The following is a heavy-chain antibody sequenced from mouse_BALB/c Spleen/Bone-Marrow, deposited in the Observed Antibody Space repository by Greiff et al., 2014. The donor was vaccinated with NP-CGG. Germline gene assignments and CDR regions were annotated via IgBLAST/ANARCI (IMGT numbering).Heavy chain of an antibody. D-gene: IGHD1-1*01. J-gene: IGHJ4*01. CDR1: GFNIKDTY. Sequence: EVQLVESGAELMKPGASVKLSCTASGFNIKDTYMHWVKQRPEQGLEWIGRIDPANGNTKYDPKFQGKATITADTSSNTAYLQLSSLTSEDTAVYYCARSRDYGSSYYAMDYWGQGTSVTVSS. V-gene: IGHV14-3*02. CDR2: IDPANGNT. CDR3: ARSRDYGSSYYAMDY.